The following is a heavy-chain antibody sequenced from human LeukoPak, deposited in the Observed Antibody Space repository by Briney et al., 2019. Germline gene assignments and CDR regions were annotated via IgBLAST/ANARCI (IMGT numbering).Heavy chain of an antibody. CDR1: GGSISSYY. D-gene: IGHD4-17*01. CDR3: ARAYGDYGPDYFDY. V-gene: IGHV4-59*01. CDR2: IYYSGST. J-gene: IGHJ4*02. Sequence: PSETLSLTCTVSGGSISSYYWSWIRQPPGKGLEWIGYIYYSGSTNYNPSLKSRVTISVDTSKNQFSLKLSSVTAADTAVYYCARAYGDYGPDYFDYWGQGTLVTVSS.